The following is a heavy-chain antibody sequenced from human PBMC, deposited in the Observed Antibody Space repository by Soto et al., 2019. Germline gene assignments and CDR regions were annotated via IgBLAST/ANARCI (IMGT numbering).Heavy chain of an antibody. D-gene: IGHD3-16*01. V-gene: IGHV3-30*04. CDR1: GFTFSSYA. J-gene: IGHJ4*02. Sequence: QVQLVESGGGVVQPGRSLRLSCAASGFTFSSYAMHWVSQAPGKGLEWVAVISYDGRNKYYADSVKGRFTISRDNSKNTLYLQMNSLRAEDTAVYYCAREGEGLDYWGQGTLVTVSS. CDR3: AREGEGLDY. CDR2: ISYDGRNK.